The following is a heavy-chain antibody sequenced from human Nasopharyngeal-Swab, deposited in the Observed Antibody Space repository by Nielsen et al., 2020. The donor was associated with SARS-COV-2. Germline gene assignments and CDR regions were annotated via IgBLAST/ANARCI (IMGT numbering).Heavy chain of an antibody. Sequence: ASVKVSCKASGYTFTSYGIGWVRQAPGQGLEWMGWISTYDGDTNYAQKFQGRVTMTTDTSTSTAYMELRSLISDDTAVYYCARAGFGSHAFNFWGQGTMVTVSS. CDR1: GYTFTSYG. CDR3: ARAGFGSHAFNF. J-gene: IGHJ3*01. D-gene: IGHD3-10*01. V-gene: IGHV1-18*01. CDR2: ISTYDGDT.